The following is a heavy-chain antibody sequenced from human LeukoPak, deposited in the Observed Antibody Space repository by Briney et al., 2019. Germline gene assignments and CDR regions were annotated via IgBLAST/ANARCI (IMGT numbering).Heavy chain of an antibody. CDR2: MNPISGYT. CDR3: ARDYNFGSGTYAFDV. V-gene: IGHV1-8*01. J-gene: IGHJ3*01. CDR1: GYTFTSYD. Sequence: ASVKVSCKASGYTFTSYDINWLRQATGQGLEWMGYMNPISGYTGYSRKFQGRVTVTRDTSKSTAYMELSSLRSEDTAVYYCARDYNFGSGTYAFDVLGLGTLVTVSS. D-gene: IGHD3-10*01.